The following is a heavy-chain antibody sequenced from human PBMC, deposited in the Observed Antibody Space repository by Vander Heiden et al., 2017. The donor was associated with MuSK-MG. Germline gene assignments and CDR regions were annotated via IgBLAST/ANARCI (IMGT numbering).Heavy chain of an antibody. CDR2: ITSSGRSS. D-gene: IGHD6-19*01. J-gene: IGHJ4*02. CDR1: GFTFNSQA. Sequence: EVQLLESGGGLVQPGGSLRLSCAASGFTFNSQAMSWVRQAPGKGLEWVASITSSGRSSYYADSVKGRLTISRDNSKNTLSLQMNSLRAEDSAVYYCSKGTHTSGWYAFDYWGQGTLVTVSS. V-gene: IGHV3-23*01. CDR3: SKGTHTSGWYAFDY.